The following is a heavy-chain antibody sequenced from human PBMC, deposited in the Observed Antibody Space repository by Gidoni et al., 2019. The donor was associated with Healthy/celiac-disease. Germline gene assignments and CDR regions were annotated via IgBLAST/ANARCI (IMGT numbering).Heavy chain of an antibody. CDR2: IRSKAYGGKT. V-gene: IGHV3-49*03. CDR1: GFTFGDYA. Sequence: EVQLVESGGGLVQPGRSLRLSCTASGFTFGDYAMSWFRQAPGKGLEWVGFIRSKAYGGKTEYAASVKGRFTISRDDSKSIAYLQMNSLKTEDTAVYYCTRYYYDSTPTSLYGMDVWGQGTTVTVSS. CDR3: TRYYYDSTPTSLYGMDV. J-gene: IGHJ6*02. D-gene: IGHD3-22*01.